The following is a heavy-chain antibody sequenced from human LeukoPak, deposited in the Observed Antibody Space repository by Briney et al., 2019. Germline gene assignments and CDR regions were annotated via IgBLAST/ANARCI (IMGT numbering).Heavy chain of an antibody. Sequence: PSETLSLTCAVYGGSLSAYYWTWIRQPPGKGLEWIGEINHGGSTYYNPSLKSRVTISVDTSKNQFSLKLSSVTAADTAVYYCARYLDYGGNSRVFQHWGQGTLITVSS. CDR1: GGSLSAYY. D-gene: IGHD4-23*01. CDR3: ARYLDYGGNSRVFQH. V-gene: IGHV4-34*01. J-gene: IGHJ1*01. CDR2: INHGGST.